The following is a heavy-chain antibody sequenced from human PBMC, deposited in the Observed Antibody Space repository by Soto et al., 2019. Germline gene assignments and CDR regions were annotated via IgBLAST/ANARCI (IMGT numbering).Heavy chain of an antibody. CDR2: IIPIFGTA. J-gene: IGHJ4*02. CDR1: GGTFSSYA. V-gene: IGHV1-69*13. D-gene: IGHD6-6*01. Sequence: GASVKVSCKAFGGTFSSYAISWVRQAPGQGLEWMGGIIPIFGTANYAQKFQGRVTITADESTSTAYMELSSLRSEDTAVYYCARGPRIAARPRPVYFDYWGQGTLVTVSS. CDR3: ARGPRIAARPRPVYFDY.